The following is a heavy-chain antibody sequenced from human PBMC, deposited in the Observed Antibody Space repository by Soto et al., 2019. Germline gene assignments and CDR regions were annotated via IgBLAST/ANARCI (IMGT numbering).Heavy chain of an antibody. Sequence: ASVKVSCKASGYTFTGYYMHWVRQAPGQGLEWMGWINPNSGGTNYAQKFQGWVTMTRDTSISTAYMELSRLRSDDTAVYYCARDLNVGLAVAGYGMDVWGQGTTVTVSS. CDR3: ARDLNVGLAVAGYGMDV. D-gene: IGHD6-19*01. CDR2: INPNSGGT. CDR1: GYTFTGYY. V-gene: IGHV1-2*04. J-gene: IGHJ6*02.